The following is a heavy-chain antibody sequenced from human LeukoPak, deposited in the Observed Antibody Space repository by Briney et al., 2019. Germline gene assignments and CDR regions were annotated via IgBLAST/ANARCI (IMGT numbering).Heavy chain of an antibody. V-gene: IGHV1-46*01. J-gene: IGHJ4*02. D-gene: IGHD6-19*01. Sequence: ASVKVSCKASGYTFTSYYMHWVRQAPGQGLEWMGIINPSGGSTSYAQKFQGRVTMTRDTSTSTVYMELSSLRSEDTAVYYCARESSGWYGGYYFDYWGQGTLVTVSS. CDR3: ARESSGWYGGYYFDY. CDR1: GYTFTSYY. CDR2: INPSGGST.